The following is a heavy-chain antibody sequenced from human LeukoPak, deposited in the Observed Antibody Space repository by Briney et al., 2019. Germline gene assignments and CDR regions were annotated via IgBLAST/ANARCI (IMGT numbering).Heavy chain of an antibody. J-gene: IGHJ4*02. CDR2: ITYRRSA. V-gene: IGHV4-34*08. CDR1: GFTFSSYA. Sequence: SGGSLRLSCAASGFTFSSYAMSWVRQPPGKGLQWLGEITYRRSADYNPSLKSRLTISIDVPQRQISLQLRSVTAADTAVYYCAAYGGDWNFDSWGQGTLVTVSS. CDR3: AAYGGDWNFDS. D-gene: IGHD2-21*01.